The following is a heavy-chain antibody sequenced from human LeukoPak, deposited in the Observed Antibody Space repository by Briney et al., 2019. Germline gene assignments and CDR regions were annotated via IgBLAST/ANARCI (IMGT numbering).Heavy chain of an antibody. Sequence: GEPMQISGKASVNSFTIYWIGWVREIPGRVQLWTGIIYPGDSETRYGTSFQGQVTISADKSISTAYLQWSSLKASDTAMYYCASLPWNDGGLLAYYFDYWGQGTLVTVSS. D-gene: IGHD1-1*01. CDR1: VNSFTIYW. J-gene: IGHJ4*02. CDR2: IYPGDSET. CDR3: ASLPWNDGGLLAYYFDY. V-gene: IGHV5-51*01.